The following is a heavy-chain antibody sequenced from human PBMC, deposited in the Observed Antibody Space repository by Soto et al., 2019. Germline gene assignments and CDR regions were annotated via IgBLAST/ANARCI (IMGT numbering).Heavy chain of an antibody. J-gene: IGHJ4*02. CDR1: GFTFSNFA. V-gene: IGHV3-33*01. D-gene: IGHD5-12*01. Sequence: QVQLVESGGGVVQPGRSLRFPCEASGFTFSNFAMNWVRQAPGKGLEWVAVIWNDGGSRYYADSVKGRFTVSRDNSKNTLFLQMNNVRDEDTDVYYCARPDLVAAIGAALDYWGQGTLVTVSS. CDR3: ARPDLVAAIGAALDY. CDR2: IWNDGGSR.